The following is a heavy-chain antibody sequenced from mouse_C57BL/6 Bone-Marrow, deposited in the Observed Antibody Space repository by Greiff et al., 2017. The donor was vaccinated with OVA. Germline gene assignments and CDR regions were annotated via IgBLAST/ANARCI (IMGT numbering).Heavy chain of an antibody. CDR1: GYTFTNYW. D-gene: IGHD1-1*01. CDR3: ARHYYYGSSSYYFDY. CDR2: IYPGGGYT. V-gene: IGHV1-63*01. J-gene: IGHJ2*01. Sequence: VQLQQSGAELVRPGTSVKMSCKASGYTFTNYWIGWAKQRPGHGLEWIGDIYPGGGYTNYNEKFKGKATLTADKSSSTAYMQFSSLTSEDSAIYYCARHYYYGSSSYYFDYWGQGTTLTVSS.